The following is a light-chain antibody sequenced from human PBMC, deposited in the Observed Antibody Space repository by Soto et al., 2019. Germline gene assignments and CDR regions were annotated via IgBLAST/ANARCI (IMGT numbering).Light chain of an antibody. J-gene: IGKJ3*01. CDR2: GAS. V-gene: IGKV3-20*01. CDR3: QQYGSSPFT. CDR1: QSISSTY. Sequence: EIVLTQSPGTLSLSPGERATLSCRASQSISSTYLAWYQQKPGQAPSLLIFGASSRATGIPDRFSGSGSGTDFTITISRLEPEDFALYYWQQYGSSPFTFGPGTKVDIK.